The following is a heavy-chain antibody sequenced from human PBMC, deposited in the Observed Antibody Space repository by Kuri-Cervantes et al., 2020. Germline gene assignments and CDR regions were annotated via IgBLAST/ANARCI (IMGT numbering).Heavy chain of an antibody. CDR1: GGSIINYY. J-gene: IGHJ5*02. D-gene: IGHD3-10*01. CDR3: ARWGYGSGSHRGYDP. CDR2: IYYSGST. Sequence: GSLRLSCTVSGGSIINYYWSWIRQPPGKGLEWIGYIYYSGSTNYNPSLKSRVTISVDTSKIQISLKLSSVTAADTAVYYCARWGYGSGSHRGYDPWGHGILVTVSS. V-gene: IGHV4-59*12.